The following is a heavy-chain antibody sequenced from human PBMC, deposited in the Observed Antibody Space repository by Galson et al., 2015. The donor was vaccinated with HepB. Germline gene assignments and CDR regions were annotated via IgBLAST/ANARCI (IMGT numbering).Heavy chain of an antibody. D-gene: IGHD6-19*01. Sequence: ETLSLTCTVSGYSISSGYYWGWIRQPPGKGLEWIGSIYHSGCTYYNPSLKSRVTISVDTSKNQFSLKLSSVTAADTAVYYCAREGIAVAGTIDYWGQGTLVTVSS. CDR2: IYHSGCT. CDR3: AREGIAVAGTIDY. V-gene: IGHV4-38-2*02. CDR1: GYSISSGYY. J-gene: IGHJ4*02.